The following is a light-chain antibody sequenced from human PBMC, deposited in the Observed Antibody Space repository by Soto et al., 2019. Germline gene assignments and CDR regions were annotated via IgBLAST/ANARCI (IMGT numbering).Light chain of an antibody. Sequence: ETVMTQSPATLSVSPGERATLSCRASQSVSSNLAWYQQKPGQAPRLLIYGASTRATGIPARFSGSGSGTEFTLTIGSLQSEDFAVYYCQQYNNWPRTFGQGTKVDIK. J-gene: IGKJ1*01. CDR3: QQYNNWPRT. CDR1: QSVSSN. V-gene: IGKV3-15*01. CDR2: GAS.